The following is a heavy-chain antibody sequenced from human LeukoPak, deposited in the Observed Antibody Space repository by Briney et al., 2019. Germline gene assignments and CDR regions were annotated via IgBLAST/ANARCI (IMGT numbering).Heavy chain of an antibody. Sequence: SETLSLTCTVSGGSISSGSYYWSWIRQPAGKGLEWIGRIYTSGSTNYNPSLKSRVTISVDTSKNQFSLKLSSVTAADTAVYYCARQGISEVGATLAFDYWGQGTLVTVSS. D-gene: IGHD1-26*01. CDR2: IYTSGST. J-gene: IGHJ4*02. V-gene: IGHV4-61*02. CDR3: ARQGISEVGATLAFDY. CDR1: GGSISSGSYY.